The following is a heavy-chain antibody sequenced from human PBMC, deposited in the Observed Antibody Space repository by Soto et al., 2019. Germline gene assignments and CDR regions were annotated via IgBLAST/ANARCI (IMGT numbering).Heavy chain of an antibody. D-gene: IGHD3-3*01. CDR2: IWYDGSNK. CDR1: GFTFSSYG. Sequence: GGSVRLSCAASGFTFSSYGMHWVRQAPGKGLEWVAVIWYDGSNKYYADSVKGRFTISRDNSTSTAYMELSSLRSEDTAVYYCARCRTIFGSMDVWGQGTTVTVSS. CDR3: ARCRTIFGSMDV. V-gene: IGHV3-33*01. J-gene: IGHJ6*02.